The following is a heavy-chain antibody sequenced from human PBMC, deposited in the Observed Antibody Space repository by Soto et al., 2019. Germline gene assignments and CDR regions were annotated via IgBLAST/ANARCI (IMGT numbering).Heavy chain of an antibody. D-gene: IGHD3-22*01. Sequence: ASVKVSCKASGGSFSNHAVSWVRQAPGQGPEWMGGIIPISGTTNYAQKFQDRVTITADESMTTAYMELNSLRSEDSAVYYCARGPDRSGFYLFDYWGQGTLVTSPQ. CDR3: ARGPDRSGFYLFDY. V-gene: IGHV1-69*13. CDR1: GGSFSNHA. CDR2: IIPISGTT. J-gene: IGHJ4*02.